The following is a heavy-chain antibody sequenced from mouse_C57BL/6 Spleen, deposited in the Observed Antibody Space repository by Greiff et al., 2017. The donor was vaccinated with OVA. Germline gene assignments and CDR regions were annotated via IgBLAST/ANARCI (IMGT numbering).Heavy chain of an antibody. J-gene: IGHJ3*01. Sequence: VKLKQPGAELVRPGSSVKLSCKASGYTFTSYWMDWVKQRPGQGLEWIGNIYPSDSETHYNQKFKDKATLTVDKSSSTAYMQLSSLTSEDSAVYYCARGDYGNYGEFAYWGQGTLVTVSA. CDR2: IYPSDSET. V-gene: IGHV1-61*01. CDR3: ARGDYGNYGEFAY. CDR1: GYTFTSYW. D-gene: IGHD2-1*01.